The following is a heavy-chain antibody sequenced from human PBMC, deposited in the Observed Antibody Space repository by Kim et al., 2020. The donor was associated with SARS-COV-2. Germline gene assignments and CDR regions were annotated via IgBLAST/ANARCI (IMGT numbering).Heavy chain of an antibody. Sequence: NTENSQKLQGRTYLTRDTPASTVYMDLSSLTSEDTAVYYCARDNAGWSFDRWGQGTLVTVSS. D-gene: IGHD6-19*01. V-gene: IGHV1-3*01. CDR2: NT. J-gene: IGHJ4*02. CDR3: ARDNAGWSFDR.